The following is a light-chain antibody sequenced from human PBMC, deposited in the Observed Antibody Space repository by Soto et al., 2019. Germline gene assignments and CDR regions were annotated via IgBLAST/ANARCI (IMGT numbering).Light chain of an antibody. CDR2: GAS. Sequence: EVVLTQSPGTRSVSPGEGVTLSCRASQGIGDTLAWYQHKPGQAPRLLIYGASRRATGFPARFSGSGSGTDFTLTIRTLQSEDFAVYYCQQYDNWPWTFGQGTKVDI. CDR3: QQYDNWPWT. J-gene: IGKJ1*01. CDR1: QGIGDT. V-gene: IGKV3-15*01.